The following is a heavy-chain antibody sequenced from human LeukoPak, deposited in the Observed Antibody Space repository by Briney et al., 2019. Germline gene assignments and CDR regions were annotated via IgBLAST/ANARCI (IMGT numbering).Heavy chain of an antibody. CDR3: ARGPYDFWSGYYDY. D-gene: IGHD3-3*01. J-gene: IGHJ4*02. Sequence: GASVKVSCKASGYTFTSYDINWVRQATGQGLKWMGWMNPNSGNTGYAQKFQGRVTMTRNTSISTAYMELSSLRSKDTAVYYCARGPYDFWSGYYDYWGQGTLVTVSS. CDR1: GYTFTSYD. V-gene: IGHV1-8*01. CDR2: MNPNSGNT.